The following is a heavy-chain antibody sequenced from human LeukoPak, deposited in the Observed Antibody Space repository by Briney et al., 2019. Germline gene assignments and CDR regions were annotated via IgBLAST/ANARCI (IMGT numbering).Heavy chain of an antibody. D-gene: IGHD3-3*01. CDR2: IKEDGSAK. CDR3: ASGYLDDFWSGHF. J-gene: IGHJ4*02. CDR1: GFTFSTHW. Sequence: GGSLRLSCVASGFTFSTHWMSWVRQVPGKGLEWVANIKEDGSAKYYVDSVKGRFTISRDNAKESLYLQMNSLRAEDSAVYYCASGYLDDFWSGHFWGQGTQVTVSS. V-gene: IGHV3-7*01.